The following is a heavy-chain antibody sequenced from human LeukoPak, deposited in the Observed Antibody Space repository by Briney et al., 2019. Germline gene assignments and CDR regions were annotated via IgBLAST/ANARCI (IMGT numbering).Heavy chain of an antibody. Sequence: GSVKVSCKASGYTFTSYGISWVRRAPGQGLEWMGWISAYNGNTNYAQKLQGRVTMTTDTSTSTAYMERRSLRSDDTAVYYCAREGGITMVRGVITYFDYWGQGTLVTVSS. CDR2: ISAYNGNT. CDR3: AREGGITMVRGVITYFDY. D-gene: IGHD3-10*01. V-gene: IGHV1-18*01. CDR1: GYTFTSYG. J-gene: IGHJ4*02.